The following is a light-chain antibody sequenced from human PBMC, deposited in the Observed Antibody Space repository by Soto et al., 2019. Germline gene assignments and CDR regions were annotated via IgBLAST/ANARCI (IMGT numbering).Light chain of an antibody. J-gene: IGKJ2*01. CDR1: QDIRSE. CDR2: SAS. Sequence: DIQMTQSPSSLSASVGDRVTITCRASQDIRSELGWYQQKPGKAPKRLIYSASSLQSGVPSRFSGSGSGTEFTLTISSLQPDDFATYYCQQYNSYLYTFGQGTKLEIK. CDR3: QQYNSYLYT. V-gene: IGKV1-17*01.